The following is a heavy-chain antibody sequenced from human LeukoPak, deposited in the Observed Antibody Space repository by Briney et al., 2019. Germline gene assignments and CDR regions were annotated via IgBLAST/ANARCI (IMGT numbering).Heavy chain of an antibody. J-gene: IGHJ4*02. CDR3: ARGRAGYYSDGSCYSFGY. Sequence: ASVKVSCKASEYTFTGYYIHWVRQAPGQGLDWMGWIHPNSGGTNYAQKFQDRVTMTRDTSISTAYMELSRLTSDDTAVYYCARGRAGYYSDGSCYSFGYWGQGTLVTVSS. D-gene: IGHD2-15*01. CDR2: IHPNSGGT. V-gene: IGHV1-2*02. CDR1: EYTFTGYY.